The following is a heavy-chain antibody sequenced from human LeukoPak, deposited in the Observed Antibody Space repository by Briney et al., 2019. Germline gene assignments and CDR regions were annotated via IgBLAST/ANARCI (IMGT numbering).Heavy chain of an antibody. D-gene: IGHD1-26*01. CDR1: GYTFTSYG. CDR2: ISAYNGNT. J-gene: IGHJ5*02. Sequence: GASVKVSCKASGYTFTSYGISWVRQAPGQGLEWMGWISAYNGNTNYAQKLQGRVTMTTDTSTSTAYMELRSLRSDDTAVYYCARALRGGSYKNWFDPWGQGTLVTVSS. CDR3: ARALRGGSYKNWFDP. V-gene: IGHV1-18*01.